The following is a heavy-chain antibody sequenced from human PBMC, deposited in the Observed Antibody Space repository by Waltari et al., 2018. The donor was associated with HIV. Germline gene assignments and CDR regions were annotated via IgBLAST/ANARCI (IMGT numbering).Heavy chain of an antibody. Sequence: EVQLVESGGGLVKPGGSLRPSCAASGFSCGSYSMSWVRQAPGKGLEWVSSIDSGNSYLNYADSVRGRFTISRDNAKNSLFLQLNSLRVEDTAFYYCARFDGGGSGVYHWGQGTLVTVSS. CDR2: IDSGNSYL. J-gene: IGHJ5*02. CDR3: ARFDGGGSGVYH. V-gene: IGHV3-21*01. CDR1: GFSCGSYS. D-gene: IGHD2-15*01.